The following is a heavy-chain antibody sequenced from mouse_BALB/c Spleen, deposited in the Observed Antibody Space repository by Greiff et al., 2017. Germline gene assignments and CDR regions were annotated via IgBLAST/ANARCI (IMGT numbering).Heavy chain of an antibody. V-gene: IGHV1S82*01. CDR3: ARSVLLRGYFDY. CDR2: IHPSDSET. D-gene: IGHD1-1*01. J-gene: IGHJ2*01. CDR1: GYSFTSYW. Sequence: QVQLQQPGAELVRPGASVKLSCKASGYSFTSYWMNWVKQRPGQGLEWIGMIHPSDSETRLNQKFKDKATLTVDKSSSTAYMELARLTSEDSAIYYCARSVLLRGYFDYWGQGTTLTVSS.